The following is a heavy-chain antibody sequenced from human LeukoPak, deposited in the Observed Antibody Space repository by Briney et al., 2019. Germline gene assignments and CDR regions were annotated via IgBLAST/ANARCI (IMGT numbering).Heavy chain of an antibody. CDR1: GFTFSSYG. J-gene: IGHJ4*02. Sequence: GGSLRLSCAASGFTFSSYGMHWVRQAPGKGLEWVAFIRYDGSNKYHGDSVKGRFTISRDNSKNTLDLQMNSLRAEDTAVYYCAKQASRAAVAAKYYFDYWGQGTLVTVSS. D-gene: IGHD6-19*01. CDR3: AKQASRAAVAAKYYFDY. CDR2: IRYDGSNK. V-gene: IGHV3-30*02.